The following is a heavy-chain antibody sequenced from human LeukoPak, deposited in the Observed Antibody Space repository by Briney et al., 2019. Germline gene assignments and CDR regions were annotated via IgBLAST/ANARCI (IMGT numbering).Heavy chain of an antibody. D-gene: IGHD3-22*01. V-gene: IGHV4-39*01. J-gene: IGHJ4*02. CDR1: GGSISNGDHY. Sequence: SETLSLTCAVSGGSISNGDHYWSWIRQPPGKGLEWIGSIYYSGSTYYNPSLKSRVTISVDTSKNQFSLKLSSVTAADTAVYYCARMYYYDSSGQYWGQGTLVTVSS. CDR2: IYYSGST. CDR3: ARMYYYDSSGQY.